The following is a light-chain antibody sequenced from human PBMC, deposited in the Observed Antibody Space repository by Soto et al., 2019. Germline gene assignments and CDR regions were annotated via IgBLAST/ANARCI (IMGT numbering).Light chain of an antibody. CDR3: ASWDDRLKGYV. V-gene: IGLV1-44*01. Sequence: QSALTQPPSVSGTPGQRVIISCSGSRSNIGSNSVNWYQQLPGTAPKLLIYINDQRASGVPDRFSGSTSGTSVSLAISGLQSEDEADYYCASWDDRLKGYVFGTGTKVTVL. CDR2: IND. CDR1: RSNIGSNS. J-gene: IGLJ1*01.